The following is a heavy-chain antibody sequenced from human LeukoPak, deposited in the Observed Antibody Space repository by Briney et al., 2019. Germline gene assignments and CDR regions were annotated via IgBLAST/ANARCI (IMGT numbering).Heavy chain of an antibody. V-gene: IGHV3-7*01. D-gene: IGHD1-7*01. CDR1: GFSFSNYW. J-gene: IGHJ4*02. CDR2: IGQDGTGN. Sequence: GGSLRLSCAASGFSFSNYWVTWVRQAPGKGLEWVANIGQDGTGNHYVDSVKGRFTISRDNAKNSLYLQMNSLRADDTAVYYCARDLNYYATDYWGQGTLVTVSS. CDR3: ARDLNYYATDY.